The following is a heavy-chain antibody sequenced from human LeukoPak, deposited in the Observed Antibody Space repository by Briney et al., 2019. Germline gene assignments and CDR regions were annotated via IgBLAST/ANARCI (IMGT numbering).Heavy chain of an antibody. Sequence: GGSLRLSCAASGFTFSSYWMSWVRQAPGKGLEWVANIKPDGSEKYYVDSEKGRFTISRDNAKKSMYLQMNSLRAEDTAVYYCARHLSGVTGYTYGRGIDYWGQGTLVTVSS. CDR1: GFTFSSYW. CDR3: ARHLSGVTGYTYGRGIDY. J-gene: IGHJ4*02. D-gene: IGHD5-18*01. V-gene: IGHV3-7*01. CDR2: IKPDGSEK.